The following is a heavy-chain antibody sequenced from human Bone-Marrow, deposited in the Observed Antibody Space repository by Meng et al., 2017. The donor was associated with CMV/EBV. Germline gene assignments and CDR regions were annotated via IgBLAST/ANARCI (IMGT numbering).Heavy chain of an antibody. Sequence: GSLRLSCAVYGGSFSGYYWSWIRQPPGKGLEWIGEINHSGSTNYNPSLKSRVTISVDTSKNQFSLKLSPVTAADTAVYYCARVWFDPWGQGTLVTVSS. CDR3: ARVWFDP. CDR1: GGSFSGYY. CDR2: INHSGST. V-gene: IGHV4-34*01. J-gene: IGHJ5*02.